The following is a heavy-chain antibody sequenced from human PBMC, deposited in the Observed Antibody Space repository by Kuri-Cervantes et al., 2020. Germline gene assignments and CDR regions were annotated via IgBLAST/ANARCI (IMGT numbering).Heavy chain of an antibody. V-gene: IGHV3-23*01. Sequence: ETLSLTCSVSGYSISSGYFWSWVRQAPGEGLEWVSAISGSGGSTYYADSVKGRFTISRDNSKNTLYLQMNSLRAEDTAVYYCAKDGSYFAPLPQYMDVWGKGTTVTDSS. CDR1: GYSISSGY. D-gene: IGHD3-9*01. CDR2: ISGSGGST. CDR3: AKDGSYFAPLPQYMDV. J-gene: IGHJ6*03.